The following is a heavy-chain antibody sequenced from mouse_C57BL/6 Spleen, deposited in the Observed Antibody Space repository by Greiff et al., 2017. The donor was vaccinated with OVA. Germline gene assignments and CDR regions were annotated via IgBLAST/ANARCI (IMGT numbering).Heavy chain of an antibody. V-gene: IGHV1-61*01. CDR1: GYTFTSYW. D-gene: IGHD1-1*01. CDR2: IYPSDSET. CDR3: ARGTTVGFDY. Sequence: QVQLQQPGAELVRPGSSVKLSCKASGYTFTSYWMDWVKQRPGQGLEWIGNIYPSDSETHYNQKFKDKATLTVDKSSSTAYMQLSSLTSEDSAVYYGARGTTVGFDYWGQGTTLTVSS. J-gene: IGHJ2*01.